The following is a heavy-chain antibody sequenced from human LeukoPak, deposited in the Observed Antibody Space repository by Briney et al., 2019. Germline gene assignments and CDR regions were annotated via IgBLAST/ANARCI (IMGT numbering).Heavy chain of an antibody. V-gene: IGHV4-34*01. D-gene: IGHD6-19*01. CDR1: GGSFSDYS. Sequence: SETLSLTCAIFGGSFSDYSCGWIRQPPGKGLEWIGEINHSGSTYYNPSLESRVTISLDTSKKQLSLKMSSVTAADTAVCYCARGGSGWPYYYYYMDVWGKGTTVTVSS. CDR2: INHSGST. J-gene: IGHJ6*03. CDR3: ARGGSGWPYYYYYMDV.